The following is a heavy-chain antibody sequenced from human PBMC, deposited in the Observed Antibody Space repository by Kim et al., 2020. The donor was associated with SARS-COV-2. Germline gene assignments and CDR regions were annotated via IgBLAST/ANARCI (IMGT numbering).Heavy chain of an antibody. Sequence: DSVKGRFTISRDNSKNTLYLQMNSLRAEDTAVYYCARDLDVGSGSYYMDVWGKGTTVTVSS. D-gene: IGHD1-1*01. CDR3: ARDLDVGSGSYYMDV. V-gene: IGHV3-30*07. J-gene: IGHJ6*03.